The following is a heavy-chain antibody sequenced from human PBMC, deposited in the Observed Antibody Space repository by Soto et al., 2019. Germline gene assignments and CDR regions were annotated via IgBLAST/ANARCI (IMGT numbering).Heavy chain of an antibody. CDR2: INDSGST. CDR3: ARPVFWSGYRWFDP. V-gene: IGHV4-34*01. J-gene: IGHJ5*02. D-gene: IGHD3-3*01. Sequence: SETLSLTCAVYGGSFSGYYWSWIRQPPGEGLEWIGEINDSGSTNYNPSLKSRVTISVDTSKNQLSLKLSSVTAADTAVYYCARPVFWSGYRWFDPWGQGTRVTVS. CDR1: GGSFSGYY.